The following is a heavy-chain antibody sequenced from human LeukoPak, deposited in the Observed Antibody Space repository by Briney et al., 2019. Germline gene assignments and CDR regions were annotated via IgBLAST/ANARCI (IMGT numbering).Heavy chain of an antibody. CDR3: ARGGGVDCSGGSCFLDY. D-gene: IGHD2-15*01. CDR1: GGSITSGGYY. V-gene: IGHV4-31*02. CDR2: IYYSGGA. Sequence: SQTLSLTCTVSGGSITSGGYYFSWVRHYPGNGLEWIGYIYYSGGAYYNPPLESRVSTSADTSKKQFSLRLTSVIAADTAIYFCARGGGVDCSGGSCFLDYWGPGTLVTVSS. J-gene: IGHJ4*02.